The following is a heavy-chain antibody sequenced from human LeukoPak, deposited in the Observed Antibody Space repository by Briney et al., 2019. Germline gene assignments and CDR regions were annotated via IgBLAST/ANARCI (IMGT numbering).Heavy chain of an antibody. V-gene: IGHV4-59*11. J-gene: IGHJ3*02. CDR1: ADSFSSHY. CDR2: ISYIGST. CDR3: ARDLVTVTKGFDI. Sequence: PSETLSLTCALSADSFSSHYWTWIRQAPGKGLEWIGYISYIGSTNYNPSLKSRVTISIDTSKNQFSLKLSSVTAADTAVYYCARDLVTVTKGFDIWGQGTMVSVSS. D-gene: IGHD4-17*01.